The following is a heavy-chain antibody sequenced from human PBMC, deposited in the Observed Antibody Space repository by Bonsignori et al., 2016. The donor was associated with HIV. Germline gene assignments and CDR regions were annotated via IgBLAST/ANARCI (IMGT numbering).Heavy chain of an antibody. J-gene: IGHJ4*02. V-gene: IGHV1-18*01. CDR2: THSLNGNT. Sequence: WVRQAPGQGLEWMGWTHSLNGNTVYAPSFQGRVAMTTETSTKTAYLELRSLGSDDTAVYYCARKFNYGTYLDYWGQGTLVTVSS. CDR3: ARKFNYGTYLDY. D-gene: IGHD5-24*01.